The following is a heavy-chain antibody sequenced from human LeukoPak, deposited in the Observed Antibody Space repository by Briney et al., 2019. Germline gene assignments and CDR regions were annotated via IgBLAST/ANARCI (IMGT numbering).Heavy chain of an antibody. CDR2: IYSGGSS. CDR1: GFTFSSYS. D-gene: IGHD5-24*01. V-gene: IGHV3-53*01. CDR3: ARGQVATNWPSSFFDC. Sequence: GGSLRLSCAASGFTFSSYSTNWVRQAPGKGLEWVSVIYSGGSSNYADSVKGRFTISRDNSKNTLYLQMNSLRAEDTAVYYCARGQVATNWPSSFFDCWGQGTLVTVSS. J-gene: IGHJ4*02.